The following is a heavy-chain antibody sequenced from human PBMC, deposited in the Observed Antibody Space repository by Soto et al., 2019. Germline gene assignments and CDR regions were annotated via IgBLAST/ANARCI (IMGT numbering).Heavy chain of an antibody. CDR1: GGSFSGYY. V-gene: IGHV4-34*01. J-gene: IGHJ4*02. Sequence: KPSETLSLTCAVYGGSFSGYYWSWIRQPPGKGLEWIGEINHSGSTNYNPSLKSRVTISVDTSKNQFSLKLSSVTAADTAVYYCARLPRDFWSGYYAFDYWGQGTLVTVSS. CDR2: INHSGST. D-gene: IGHD3-3*01. CDR3: ARLPRDFWSGYYAFDY.